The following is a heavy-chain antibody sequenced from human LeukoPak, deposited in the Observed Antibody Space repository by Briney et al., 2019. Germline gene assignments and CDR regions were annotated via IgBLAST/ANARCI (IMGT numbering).Heavy chain of an antibody. V-gene: IGHV4-59*01. CDR2: IYYSGST. D-gene: IGHD3-3*01. J-gene: IGHJ6*03. CDR3: AGELRIGVAAYYYYMDV. CDR1: GGSISSYY. Sequence: SETLSLTCTVSGGSISSYYWSWIRQPPGKGLEWIGYIYYSGSTNYNPSLKSRVTISVDTSKNQFSLKLSSVTAADTAVYYCAGELRIGVAAYYYYMDVWGKGTTVTVSS.